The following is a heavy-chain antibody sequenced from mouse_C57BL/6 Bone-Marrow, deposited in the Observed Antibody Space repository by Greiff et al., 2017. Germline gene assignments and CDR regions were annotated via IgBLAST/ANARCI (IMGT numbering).Heavy chain of an antibody. CDR2: IDPANGNT. Sequence: EVQLQQSVAELVRPGASVKLSCTASGFNFKNTYMHWVKQRPEQGLEWIGRIDPANGNTKYAPKFQGKATFTADTSSNTAYLQLSSLTSEDTAIYYCARGGTYYSKAGAMDYWGQGTSVTVSS. J-gene: IGHJ4*01. D-gene: IGHD2-5*01. V-gene: IGHV14-3*01. CDR3: ARGGTYYSKAGAMDY. CDR1: GFNFKNTY.